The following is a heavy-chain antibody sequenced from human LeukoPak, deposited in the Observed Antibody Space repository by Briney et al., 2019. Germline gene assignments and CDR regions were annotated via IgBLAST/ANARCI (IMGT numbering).Heavy chain of an antibody. Sequence: SETLSLTCAVSGGSISSGGYSWSWIRQPPGKGLEWIGYIYHSGSTYYNPSLKSRVTISVDRSKNQFSLKLSSVTAADTAVYYCASSEATTTPPPYGMDVWGQGTTVTVSS. D-gene: IGHD5-12*01. V-gene: IGHV4-30-2*01. J-gene: IGHJ6*02. CDR1: GGSISSGGYS. CDR3: ASSEATTTPPPYGMDV. CDR2: IYHSGST.